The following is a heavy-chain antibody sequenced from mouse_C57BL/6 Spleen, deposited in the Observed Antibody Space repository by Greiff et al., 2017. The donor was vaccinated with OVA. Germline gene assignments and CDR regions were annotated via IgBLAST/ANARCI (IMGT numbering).Heavy chain of an antibody. J-gene: IGHJ2*01. CDR1: GYTFTSYW. CDR2: IDPSDSET. CDR3: ARGNWDSFDY. D-gene: IGHD4-1*01. V-gene: IGHV1-52*01. Sequence: QVQLKQPGAELVRPGSSVKLSCKASGYTFTSYWMHWVKQRPIQGLEWIGNIDPSDSETHYNQKFKDKATLTVDKSSSTAYMQLSSLTSEDSAVYYCARGNWDSFDYWGQGTTLTVSS.